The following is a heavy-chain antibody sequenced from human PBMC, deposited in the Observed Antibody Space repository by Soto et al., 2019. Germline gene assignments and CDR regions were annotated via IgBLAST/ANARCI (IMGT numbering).Heavy chain of an antibody. CDR3: ARDRSYYDILTGYYGSYYYYGMDV. CDR1: GGTFSSYA. CDR2: IIPIFGTA. J-gene: IGHJ6*02. V-gene: IGHV1-69*06. D-gene: IGHD3-9*01. Sequence: ASVKVSCKASGGTFSSYAISWVRQAPGQGLEWMGGIIPIFGTANYAQKFQGRVTITADKSTSTAYMELSSLRSEDTAVYYCARDRSYYDILTGYYGSYYYYGMDVWGQGTTVTVSS.